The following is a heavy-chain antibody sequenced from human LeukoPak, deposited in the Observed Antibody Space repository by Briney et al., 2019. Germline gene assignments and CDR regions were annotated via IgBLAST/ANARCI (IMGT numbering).Heavy chain of an antibody. D-gene: IGHD6-25*01. CDR2: ICSSGGP. Sequence: SETLSLTCTVSGGSISSYCWTWIRQPPGKGLEGIGYICSSGGPNYNPSLKSRVTMSVGTSNNQFSLKLNSVTAAAAAMYYCARHGGGYSFDYWGQGTLVTVSS. J-gene: IGHJ4*02. V-gene: IGHV4-59*08. CDR3: ARHGGGYSFDY. CDR1: GGSISSYC.